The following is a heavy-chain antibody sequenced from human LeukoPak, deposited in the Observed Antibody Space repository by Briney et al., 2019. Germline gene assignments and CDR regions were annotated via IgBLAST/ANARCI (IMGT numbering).Heavy chain of an antibody. CDR2: IKQDGSEK. CDR1: GFTFSSYW. D-gene: IGHD5-12*01. J-gene: IGHJ4*02. CDR3: ARDSGYDPDYFDY. V-gene: IGHV3-7*01. Sequence: GGSLRLSCAASGFTFSSYWMSWGRQAPGKGLEWVANIKQDGSEKYYVDSVKGRFTISRDNAKNSLYLQMNSLRAEDTAVYYCARDSGYDPDYFDYWGQGTLVTVSS.